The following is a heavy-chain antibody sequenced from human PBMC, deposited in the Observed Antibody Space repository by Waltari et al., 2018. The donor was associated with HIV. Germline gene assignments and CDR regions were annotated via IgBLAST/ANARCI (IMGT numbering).Heavy chain of an antibody. CDR2: IYYSGST. CDR1: ADPLSRSYYY. J-gene: IGHJ5*02. CDR3: ARHEPRNTWFDP. Sequence: QLQLQESGPGLVKPSETLSLTCSVSADPLSRSYYYWGWIRQPPGKGLEWIGSIYYSGSTYDNPSLKSRVTISVDTSKNQFSLKLSSVTAADTAIYYCARHEPRNTWFDPWGQGTLVTVSS. V-gene: IGHV4-39*01.